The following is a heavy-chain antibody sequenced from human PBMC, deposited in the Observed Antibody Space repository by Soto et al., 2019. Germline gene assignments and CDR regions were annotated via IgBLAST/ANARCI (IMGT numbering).Heavy chain of an antibody. J-gene: IGHJ4*02. CDR2: IYYSGST. Sequence: SETLSLTCTVSGGSISSGDYYWSWIRQPPGKGLEWIGYIYYSGSTYYNPSLKSRVTISVDTSKNQFSLKLSSVTAADTAVYYCARGGYDSSGYIDYWGQGTLVTVSS. D-gene: IGHD3-22*01. V-gene: IGHV4-30-4*01. CDR3: ARGGYDSSGYIDY. CDR1: GGSISSGDYY.